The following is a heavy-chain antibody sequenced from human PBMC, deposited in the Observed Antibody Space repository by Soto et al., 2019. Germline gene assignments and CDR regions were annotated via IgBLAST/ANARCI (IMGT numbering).Heavy chain of an antibody. Sequence: QVQLVQSGAEVKKPGASVKVSCKASGYTFTSYGISWVRQAPGQGLEWMGWISAYNGNTNYAQKLQGRVTMTTDTSTSTAYMELRSLRSDDTAVYYCAREGGYCISTSCPPADFDYWGQGTLVTVSS. CDR2: ISAYNGNT. V-gene: IGHV1-18*01. J-gene: IGHJ4*02. CDR3: AREGGYCISTSCPPADFDY. D-gene: IGHD2-2*01. CDR1: GYTFTSYG.